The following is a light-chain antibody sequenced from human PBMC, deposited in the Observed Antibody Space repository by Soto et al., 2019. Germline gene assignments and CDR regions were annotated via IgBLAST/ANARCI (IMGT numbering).Light chain of an antibody. CDR1: QSVSSSY. CDR2: GAS. J-gene: IGKJ3*01. V-gene: IGKV3-20*01. CDR3: QQYGNSPFT. Sequence: EIVLTQSPGTLSLSPGERATLSCRASQSVSSSYLAWYQQKPGQTPRLLFYGASSRATGIPDRFSGSGSGTDFTLTISRLEPEDVAVYYCQQYGNSPFTFGPGTKVDIK.